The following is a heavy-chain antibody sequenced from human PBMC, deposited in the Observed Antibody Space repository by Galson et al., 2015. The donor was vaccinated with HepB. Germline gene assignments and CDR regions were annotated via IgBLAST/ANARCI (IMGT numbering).Heavy chain of an antibody. CDR1: GFAFSSYG. J-gene: IGHJ4*02. Sequence: SLRLSCAASGFAFSSYGMHWVRQAPGKGLEWVAVISYDGSNKYYADSVKGRFTISRDNSKNTLYLQMNSLRAEDTAVYYCAKDIQRAAAGKKPDYWGQGTLVTVSS. D-gene: IGHD6-13*01. CDR3: AKDIQRAAAGKKPDY. CDR2: ISYDGSNK. V-gene: IGHV3-30*18.